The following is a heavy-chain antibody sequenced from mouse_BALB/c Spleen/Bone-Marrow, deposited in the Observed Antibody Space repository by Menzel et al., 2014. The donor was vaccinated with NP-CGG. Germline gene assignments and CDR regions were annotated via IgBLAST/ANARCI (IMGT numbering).Heavy chain of an antibody. D-gene: IGHD2-3*01. V-gene: IGHV5-6-4*01. Sequence: EVKLVESGGGLVKPGGSLKLSCAASGFTFSSYTMSWVRQTPEKRLEWVATISSGGSYTYYPDSVKGRFTISRDNAKNTLYLQMSSLKSEDTAMYYCTRDLYDGYSYYAMDYWGQGTSVTASS. CDR3: TRDLYDGYSYYAMDY. CDR2: ISSGGSYT. J-gene: IGHJ4*01. CDR1: GFTFSSYT.